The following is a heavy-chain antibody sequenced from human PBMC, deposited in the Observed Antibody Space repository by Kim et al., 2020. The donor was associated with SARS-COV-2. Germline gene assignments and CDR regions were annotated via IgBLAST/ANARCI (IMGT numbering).Heavy chain of an antibody. CDR2: ISGSGGST. CDR1: GFTFSSYA. V-gene: IGHV3-23*01. Sequence: GGSLRLSCAASGFTFSSYAMSWVRQAPGKGLEWVSGISGSGGSTYYADSVKGRFTLSRDNSKNTLYLQMNSLRAEDTAVYYCAKDRRLYYDFWTGYDRPRDGMDVWGQGTPVTVSS. CDR3: AKDRRLYYDFWTGYDRPRDGMDV. D-gene: IGHD3-3*01. J-gene: IGHJ6*02.